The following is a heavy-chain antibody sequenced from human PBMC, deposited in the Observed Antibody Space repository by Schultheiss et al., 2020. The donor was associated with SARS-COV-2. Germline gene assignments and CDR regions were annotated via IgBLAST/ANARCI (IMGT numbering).Heavy chain of an antibody. V-gene: IGHV3-30*18. D-gene: IGHD6-19*01. CDR2: ISYDGSNK. J-gene: IGHJ4*02. CDR3: AKTYSRGWGAFDN. CDR1: GFSFSGSG. Sequence: GESLKISCVTSGFSFSGSGIYWVRQAPGKGLEWVAVISYDGSNKYYADSVKGRFTISRDNSKNTLYLQMNSLRIEDTALYYCAKTYSRGWGAFDNWGQGTLVTVSS.